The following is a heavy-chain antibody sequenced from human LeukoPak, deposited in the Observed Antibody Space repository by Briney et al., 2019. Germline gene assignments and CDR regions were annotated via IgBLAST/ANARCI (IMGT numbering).Heavy chain of an antibody. CDR2: VRRIAYGGTT. CDR3: TRDVVAGQYCYYYYMDV. CDR1: GFTFGEYA. D-gene: IGHD6-19*01. J-gene: IGHJ6*03. Sequence: GGSLSLSCCVSGFTFGEYAMSWFRQAAGRGREWVGFVRRIAYGGTTEYAASVKGTFTISRDDSNSIAYLKMNSLKTEGTAVYYCTRDVVAGQYCYYYYMDVWGKGTTVTVSS. V-gene: IGHV3-49*03.